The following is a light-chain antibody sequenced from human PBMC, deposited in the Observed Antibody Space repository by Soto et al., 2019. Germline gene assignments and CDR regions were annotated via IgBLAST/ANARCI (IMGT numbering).Light chain of an antibody. CDR3: QQYGTSPLT. CDR2: GAS. V-gene: IGKV3-20*01. Sequence: EIVLTQSPCTLSLSPGERATLSCRASQSVTKNYLTWYQQQPGQAPRLLISGASSRATGVPDRFTGSGSGTDFTLTISRLEPEDFAVYYCQQYGTSPLTFAQGTLLEVK. J-gene: IGKJ5*01. CDR1: QSVTKNY.